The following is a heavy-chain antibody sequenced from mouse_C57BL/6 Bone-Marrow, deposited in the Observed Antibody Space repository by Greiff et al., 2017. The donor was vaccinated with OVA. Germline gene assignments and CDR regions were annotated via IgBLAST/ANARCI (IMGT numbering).Heavy chain of an antibody. CDR1: GFTFSSYA. V-gene: IGHV5-4*01. CDR3: ARDQLGYYFDY. CDR2: ISDGGSYT. Sequence: EVQLVESGGGLVKPGGSLKLSCAASGFTFSSYAMSWVRQTPEKRLEWVATISDGGSYTYYPDTVKGRFTISRDNAKNNLYLQMSHLKSEDTAMYYCARDQLGYYFDYWGQGTTLTVSS. D-gene: IGHD4-1*02. J-gene: IGHJ2*01.